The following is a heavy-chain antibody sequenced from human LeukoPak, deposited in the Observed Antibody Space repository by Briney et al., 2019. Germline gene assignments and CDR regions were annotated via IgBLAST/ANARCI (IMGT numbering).Heavy chain of an antibody. V-gene: IGHV3-23*01. J-gene: IGHJ4*02. Sequence: GGSLRLSCAASGFTFSCYAMSWVRQAPGKGLEWVSAISGSGGSTYYADSVKGRFTISRDNSKNTLYLQMNSLRAEDTAVYYCANIDRYYYDSSGYYGYWGQGTLVTGSS. CDR1: GFTFSCYA. CDR2: ISGSGGST. CDR3: ANIDRYYYDSSGYYGY. D-gene: IGHD3-22*01.